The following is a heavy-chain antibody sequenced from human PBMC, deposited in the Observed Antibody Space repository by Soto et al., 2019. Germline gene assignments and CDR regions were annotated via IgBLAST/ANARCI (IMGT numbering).Heavy chain of an antibody. D-gene: IGHD1-20*01. V-gene: IGHV3-21*04. CDR2: ISSSSSYT. CDR1: GFTFSSYS. Sequence: GGSLRLSCAASGFTFSSYSMNWVRQAPGKGLEWVSSISSSSSYTYYADSVKGRFTISRDNSKDTLYLQMNNLRAEDTAVYYCAKPPDYNWNDYWGQGTLVTVSS. CDR3: AKPPDYNWNDY. J-gene: IGHJ4*02.